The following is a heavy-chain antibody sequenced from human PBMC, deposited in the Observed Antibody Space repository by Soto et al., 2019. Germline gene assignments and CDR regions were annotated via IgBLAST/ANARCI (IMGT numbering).Heavy chain of an antibody. CDR1: GYTFTSYG. D-gene: IGHD2-2*01. CDR2: ISAYNGNT. V-gene: IGHV1-18*01. J-gene: IGHJ5*02. Sequence: VKVSCKASGYTFTSYGISWVRQAPGQGLEWMGWISAYNGNTNYAQKLQGRVTMTTDTSTSTAYMELRSLRSDDTAVYYCARDYIVVVPAAKLNWFDPWGQGTLVTVSS. CDR3: ARDYIVVVPAAKLNWFDP.